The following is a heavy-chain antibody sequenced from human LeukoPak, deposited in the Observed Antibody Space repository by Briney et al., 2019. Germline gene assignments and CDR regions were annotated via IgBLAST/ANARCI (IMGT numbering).Heavy chain of an antibody. V-gene: IGHV1-24*01. CDR3: ATDLNGSGSYYNY. Sequence: VASVKVSCKVSGYTLTELSMHWVRQAPGKGLEWMGGFDPEDGETIYAQKFQGRVTMTEDTSTDTAYMELSSLRSEDTAAYYCATDLNGSGSYYNYWGQGTLVTVSS. J-gene: IGHJ4*02. CDR2: FDPEDGET. D-gene: IGHD3-10*01. CDR1: GYTLTELS.